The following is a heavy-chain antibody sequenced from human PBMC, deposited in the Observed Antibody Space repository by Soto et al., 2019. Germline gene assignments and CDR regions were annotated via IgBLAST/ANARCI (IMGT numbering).Heavy chain of an antibody. V-gene: IGHV1-69*13. CDR3: ARATTGDTAMVTTHYYYGMDV. D-gene: IGHD5-18*01. Sequence: GASVKVSCKASGGTFSSYAISWVRQAPGQGLEWMGGIIPIFGTANYAQKFQGRVTITADESTSTAYMELSSLRSEDTAVYYCARATTGDTAMVTTHYYYGMDVWGQGTTVSVSS. J-gene: IGHJ6*02. CDR1: GGTFSSYA. CDR2: IIPIFGTA.